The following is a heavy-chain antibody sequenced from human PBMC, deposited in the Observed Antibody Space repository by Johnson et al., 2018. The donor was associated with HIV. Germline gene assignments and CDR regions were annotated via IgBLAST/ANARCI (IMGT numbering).Heavy chain of an antibody. D-gene: IGHD2-21*01. J-gene: IGHJ3*01. CDR3: ARDGYSGGFDV. CDR2: IRSKGNTYAT. V-gene: IGHV3-73*01. Sequence: WVRQASGRGLEWVGLIRSKGNTYATVYAASVKGRFTISRDDSQNTAYLQMNSLKIEDTAVYYCARDGYSGGFDVWGQGTMVTVSS.